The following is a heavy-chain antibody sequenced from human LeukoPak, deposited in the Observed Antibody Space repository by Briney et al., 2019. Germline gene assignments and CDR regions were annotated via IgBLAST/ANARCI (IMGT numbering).Heavy chain of an antibody. Sequence: SETLSLTCTVSGGSISSYYWSWIRQPPGPGLEWIGHIYDSGSTNYNPSLKSRVTMSLDTSKSQFSLKLSSVTAADTAVYYCAREGYYGSGNLDYWGQGTLVTVSS. J-gene: IGHJ4*02. D-gene: IGHD3-10*01. V-gene: IGHV4-59*01. CDR2: IYDSGST. CDR1: GGSISSYY. CDR3: AREGYYGSGNLDY.